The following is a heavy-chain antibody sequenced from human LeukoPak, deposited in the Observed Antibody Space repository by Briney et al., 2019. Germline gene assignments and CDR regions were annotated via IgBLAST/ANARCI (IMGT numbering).Heavy chain of an antibody. Sequence: GSLRLSCAAAGCTVSSNYMSWVRQAPGKGLEWVSVIYSGGSTYYADSVKGRFTISRDNSKNTLYLQMNSLRAEDTAVYYCARGYNYGVPFDYWGQGTLVTVSS. CDR1: GCTVSSNY. J-gene: IGHJ4*02. CDR3: ARGYNYGVPFDY. V-gene: IGHV3-53*01. CDR2: IYSGGST. D-gene: IGHD5-18*01.